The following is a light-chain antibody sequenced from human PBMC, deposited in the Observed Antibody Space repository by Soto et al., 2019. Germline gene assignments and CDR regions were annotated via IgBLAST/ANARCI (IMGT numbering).Light chain of an antibody. J-gene: IGKJ2*01. V-gene: IGKV1-5*03. CDR2: EAS. CDR3: QQSNSYPYT. Sequence: DSQMPQSPSTLSASVGDRVTITCRASPSISSCLAWYQQQPGKAPKLLISEASSLESGVPSRFSGSGSGTEFTLTISSLQPDDFATYYCQQSNSYPYTFGQGTKLEIK. CDR1: PSISSC.